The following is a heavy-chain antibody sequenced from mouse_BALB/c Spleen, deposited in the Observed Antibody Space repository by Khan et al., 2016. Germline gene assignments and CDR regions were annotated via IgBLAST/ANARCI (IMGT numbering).Heavy chain of an antibody. CDR3: ADALFVY. CDR2: IYPGDGDT. V-gene: IGHV1-87*01. Sequence: QVQLQQPGAELARPGASVRLSCKASGSTSANYWMQWVKQRPGQGLEWIGSIYPGDGDTRYSQKFKDKATLTADKSSSSAYMHLRSVAAEDSAVYYCADALFVYWGQGTLVTVSA. CDR1: GSTSANYW. J-gene: IGHJ3*01.